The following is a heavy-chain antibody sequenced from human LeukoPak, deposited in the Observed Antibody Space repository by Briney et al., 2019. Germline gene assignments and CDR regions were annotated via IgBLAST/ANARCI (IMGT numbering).Heavy chain of an antibody. D-gene: IGHD3-10*01. CDR3: ARLALRFGELRL. Sequence: KTSETLSLTCTVSGGSISSYYWSWIRQPPGKGLEWIGYIYYSGSTNYNPSLKSRVTISVDTSKNQFSLKLSSVTAADTAVYYCARLALRFGELRLWGQGTLVTVSS. J-gene: IGHJ4*02. CDR1: GGSISSYY. CDR2: IYYSGST. V-gene: IGHV4-59*01.